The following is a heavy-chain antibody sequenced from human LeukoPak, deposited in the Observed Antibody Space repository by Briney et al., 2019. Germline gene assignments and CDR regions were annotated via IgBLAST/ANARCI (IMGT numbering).Heavy chain of an antibody. CDR1: GFTFEDYV. V-gene: IGHV3-9*01. J-gene: IGHJ6*02. CDR2: ISWNSGSI. Sequence: GGSLRLSCAASGFTFEDYVMHWVRQAPGKGLEWVSGISWNSGSIDYADSVKGRFTISRDNAKSSLYLLINSLRPEDTALYYCAKDNGYYGMDVWGQGTTVTVSS. CDR3: AKDNGYYGMDV.